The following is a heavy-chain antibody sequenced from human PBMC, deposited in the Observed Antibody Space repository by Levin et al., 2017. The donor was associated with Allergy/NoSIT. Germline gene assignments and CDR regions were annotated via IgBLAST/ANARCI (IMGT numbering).Heavy chain of an antibody. CDR1: GFAFTRYA. Sequence: QHGESLKISCAASGFAFTRYAIHWVRQAPGKGLQWVAVISYDGSKKDYADSVKGRFTVSRDNSKNTLYLQLNSLRPEDTAVYYCVRDSGIDTYYFLYYFDYWGHGTLVTVSS. J-gene: IGHJ4*01. CDR2: ISYDGSKK. D-gene: IGHD3-10*01. V-gene: IGHV3-30*04. CDR3: VRDSGIDTYYFLYYFDY.